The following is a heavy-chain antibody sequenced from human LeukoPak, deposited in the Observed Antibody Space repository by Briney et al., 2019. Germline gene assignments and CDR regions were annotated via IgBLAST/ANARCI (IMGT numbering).Heavy chain of an antibody. D-gene: IGHD3-3*01. J-gene: IGHJ6*02. CDR3: ARVKWSHYGMDV. CDR2: ISYDGSNK. CDR1: GFTFSSYA. V-gene: IGHV3-30-3*01. Sequence: GRSLRLSCAASGFTFSSYAMHWVRQAPGKGLEWVAVISYDGSNKYYADSVKGRFTISRDNSKNTLYLQMNSLRAEDTAVYYCARVKWSHYGMDVWGQGTTVTVSS.